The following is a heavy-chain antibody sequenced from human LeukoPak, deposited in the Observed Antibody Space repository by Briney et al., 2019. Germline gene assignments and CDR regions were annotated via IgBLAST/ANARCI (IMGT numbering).Heavy chain of an antibody. CDR1: GLTFSSHW. D-gene: IGHD1-14*01. Sequence: PGGSLRLSCAASGLTFSSHWMHWVRQAPGKGLVWVSRITNDGSSTTYADSVKGRFTISRDKAKNMLYLQVNSLRAEDTAVCYCATQQGGNPAYWGQGTLVTVSS. V-gene: IGHV3-74*01. CDR2: ITNDGSST. J-gene: IGHJ4*02. CDR3: ATQQGGNPAY.